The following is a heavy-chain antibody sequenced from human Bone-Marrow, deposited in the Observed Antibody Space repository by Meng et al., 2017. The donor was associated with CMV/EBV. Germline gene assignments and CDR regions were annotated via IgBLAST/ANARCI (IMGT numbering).Heavy chain of an antibody. CDR2: IYSGGST. CDR3: ASALQRGYYFDY. CDR1: GFTVSSNY. D-gene: IGHD3-16*01. Sequence: LSLTCAASGFTVSSNYMSWVRQAPGKGLEWVSVIYSGGSTYYADSVKGRFTISRDNAKNSLYLQMNSLRAEDTAVYYCASALQRGYYFDYWGQGTLVTVSS. J-gene: IGHJ4*02. V-gene: IGHV3-66*01.